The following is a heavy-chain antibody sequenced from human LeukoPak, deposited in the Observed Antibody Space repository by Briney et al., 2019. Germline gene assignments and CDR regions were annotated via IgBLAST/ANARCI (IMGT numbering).Heavy chain of an antibody. D-gene: IGHD2-15*01. J-gene: IGHJ4*02. Sequence: GASVKVSCKVSGYTLTELSMHWVRQAPGKGLEWMGGFDPEDGETIYAQKFQGRVTMTEDTSTDTAYMELSSLRSEDTAVYYCATAINRHCSGGSCYISPFDYWGQGTLVTVSS. CDR2: FDPEDGET. CDR1: GYTLTELS. CDR3: ATAINRHCSGGSCYISPFDY. V-gene: IGHV1-24*01.